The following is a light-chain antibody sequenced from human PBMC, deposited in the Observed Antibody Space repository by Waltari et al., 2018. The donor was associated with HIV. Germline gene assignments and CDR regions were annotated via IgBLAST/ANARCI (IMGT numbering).Light chain of an antibody. V-gene: IGKV6-21*01. CDR3: HQSSGLPRT. Sequence: EIVLTQSPDFQSVTPKEKVTITCRASQSICSSLHWYQQKPGQSPKLLIKYASQTFSGVPSRFSGSKSGTEFTLTISSLEHGDAATYFCHQSSGLPRTFGQGTKVEI. CDR2: YAS. J-gene: IGKJ1*01. CDR1: QSICSS.